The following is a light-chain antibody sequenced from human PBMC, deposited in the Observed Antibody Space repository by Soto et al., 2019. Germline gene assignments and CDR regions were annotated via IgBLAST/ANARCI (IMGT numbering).Light chain of an antibody. J-gene: IGLJ1*01. CDR2: GNS. CDR3: QSYDSSLSGFYV. CDR1: SSNIGAGYD. Sequence: QSVLTQPPSVSGAPGQRVTISCTGSSSNIGAGYDVHWYQQLPGTAPKLLIYGNSNRPSGVPDRFSGFKSGTSASLAITGLQAEDEADYYCQSYDSSLSGFYVFGNGTKVTVL. V-gene: IGLV1-40*01.